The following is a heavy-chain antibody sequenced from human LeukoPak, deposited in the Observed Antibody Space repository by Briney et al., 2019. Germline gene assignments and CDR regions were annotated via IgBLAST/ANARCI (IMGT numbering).Heavy chain of an antibody. CDR2: ISYDGSDK. D-gene: IGHD6-13*01. CDR1: GFSFSNYG. J-gene: IGHJ4*02. CDR3: AKDPRRYSRTGGYFDY. V-gene: IGHV3-30*18. Sequence: GGSLRLSCAASGFSFSNYGMNWVRQAPGKGLEWVAVISYDGSDKYYADSVKGRFTISRGNSKNTLYLQMNSLRAEDTAVYYCAKDPRRYSRTGGYFDYWGQGTLVTVSS.